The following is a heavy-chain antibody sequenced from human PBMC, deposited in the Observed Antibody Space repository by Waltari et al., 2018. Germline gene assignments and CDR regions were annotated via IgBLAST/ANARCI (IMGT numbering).Heavy chain of an antibody. CDR1: GYTFTGYY. D-gene: IGHD5-18*01. CDR2: ITPNGGAT. J-gene: IGHJ3*02. CDR3: AREGSSGHTAMVWAVDI. Sequence: QVQLVQSGAEVKKPGASVKVSCKASGYTFTGYYMHWVRQAPGQGLEWRGWITPNGGATNYARKFQCGVAMTRNRSISTGYRELSRLRSDDTAVYYCAREGSSGHTAMVWAVDIWGQGTMVTVSS. V-gene: IGHV1-2*02.